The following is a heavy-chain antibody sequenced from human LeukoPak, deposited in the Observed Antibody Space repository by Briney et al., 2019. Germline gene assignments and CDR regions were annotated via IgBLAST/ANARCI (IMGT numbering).Heavy chain of an antibody. D-gene: IGHD3-16*01. V-gene: IGHV3-30*14. CDR2: ISYDGSDK. Sequence: GGSLRLSCAASGFTLSSYAMHWVRQAPGKGLEWVAVISYDGSDKYYADSVKGRFTISRDNSKNTLYLQMNSLRADDTAVYFCARETRYTYEYETRFYFDYWGQGTLVTVSS. CDR1: GFTLSSYA. CDR3: ARETRYTYEYETRFYFDY. J-gene: IGHJ4*02.